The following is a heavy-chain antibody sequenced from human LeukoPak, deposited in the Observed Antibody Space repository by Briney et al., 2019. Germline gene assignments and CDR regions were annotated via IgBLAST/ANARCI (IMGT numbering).Heavy chain of an antibody. CDR2: ISSSGSSS. D-gene: IGHD3-10*01. Sequence: GGSLRLSCAASGFTFSSNAMSWVRQAPGKGLEWVSVISSSGSSSYYADSVKGRFTISRDNSKNTLYLQMNSLRAEDTATYYCAKNFGSGNYRSFDYWGQGTLVTVSP. CDR1: GFTFSSNA. CDR3: AKNFGSGNYRSFDY. J-gene: IGHJ4*02. V-gene: IGHV3-23*01.